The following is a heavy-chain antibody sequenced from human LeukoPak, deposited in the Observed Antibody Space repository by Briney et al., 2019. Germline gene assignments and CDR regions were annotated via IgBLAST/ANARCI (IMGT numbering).Heavy chain of an antibody. V-gene: IGHV4-39*01. CDR3: ARYVWVAVAGTDDY. CDR2: IYYSGST. CDR1: GGSISSSSYY. J-gene: IGHJ4*02. Sequence: SETLSLTCTVSGGSISSSSYYWGWIRQPPGTGLEWIGSIYYSGSTYYNPPLKSRVTISVDTSKNQFSLKLSSVTAADTAVYYCARYVWVAVAGTDDYWGQGTLVTVSS. D-gene: IGHD6-19*01.